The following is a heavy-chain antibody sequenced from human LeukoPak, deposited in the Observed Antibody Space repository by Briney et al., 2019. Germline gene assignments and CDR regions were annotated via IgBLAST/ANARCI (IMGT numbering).Heavy chain of an antibody. J-gene: IGHJ4*02. D-gene: IGHD3-10*01. Sequence: SQTLSRTCAISGDSVSSNSAAWNWITQSPSRGLEWLGRTYYRSKWYSDSAVSVKSRITINPDTSKNQFSLQLNSVTPEDTAVYYCASQYGSRQFDSWGQGTLVTVSS. CDR3: ASQYGSRQFDS. V-gene: IGHV6-1*01. CDR2: TYYRSKWYS. CDR1: GDSVSSNSAA.